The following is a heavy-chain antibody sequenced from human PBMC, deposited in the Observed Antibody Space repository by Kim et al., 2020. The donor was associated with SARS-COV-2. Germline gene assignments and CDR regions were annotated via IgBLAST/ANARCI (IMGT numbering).Heavy chain of an antibody. Sequence: GGSLRLSCAASGFTFSSYAMHWVRQAPGKGLEWVAVISYDGSNKYYADSVKGRFTISRDNSKNTLYLQMNSLRAEDTAVYYCASARGEFDYWGQGTLVTVSS. D-gene: IGHD3-10*01. CDR2: ISYDGSNK. J-gene: IGHJ4*02. V-gene: IGHV3-30*04. CDR3: ASARGEFDY. CDR1: GFTFSSYA.